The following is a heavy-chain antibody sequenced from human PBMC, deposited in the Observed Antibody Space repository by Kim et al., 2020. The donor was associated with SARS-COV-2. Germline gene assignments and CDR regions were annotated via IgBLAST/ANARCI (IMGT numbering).Heavy chain of an antibody. CDR2: ISWNSGSI. D-gene: IGHD6-13*01. Sequence: GGSLRLSCAASGFTFDDYAMHWVRQAPGKGLEWVSGISWNSGSIGNADSVKGRFTISRDNTQNFLYLQMNSLRAEDTALYYCAKEGSSSWYYFDYWGQGT. CDR1: GFTFDDYA. CDR3: AKEGSSSWYYFDY. V-gene: IGHV3-9*01. J-gene: IGHJ4*02.